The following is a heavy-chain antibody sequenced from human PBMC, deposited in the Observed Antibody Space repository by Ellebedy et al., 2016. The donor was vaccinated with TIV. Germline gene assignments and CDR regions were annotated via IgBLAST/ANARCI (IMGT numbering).Heavy chain of an antibody. D-gene: IGHD2-21*02. CDR3: ARVRFGDTSVYY. CDR2: IGTAGDT. V-gene: IGHV3-13*01. CDR1: RFTFSSSD. J-gene: IGHJ4*03. Sequence: GESLKISCAASRFTFSSSDMHWVRQGPGQGLEWISAIGTAGDTYYPGSVKGRFTLSRENAKNSLYLQMNSLRAEDTAVYYCARVRFGDTSVYYWGQGTLVTVAS.